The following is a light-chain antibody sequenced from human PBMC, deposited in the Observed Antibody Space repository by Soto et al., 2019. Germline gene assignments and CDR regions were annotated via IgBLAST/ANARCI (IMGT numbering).Light chain of an antibody. V-gene: IGKV2-28*01. J-gene: IGKJ1*01. CDR2: LAS. CDR1: QSLLHSSGYAF. CDR3: MQGLPSPPA. Sequence: IVMTQSPLSLPVTPGEPASISCRSNQSLLHSSGYAFLDWYLQKPGQSPHLLFFLASSRASGVADRVSGSGSGTDFTLKISRVEADDVGIYYCMQGLPSPPAFGQGTVVDIK.